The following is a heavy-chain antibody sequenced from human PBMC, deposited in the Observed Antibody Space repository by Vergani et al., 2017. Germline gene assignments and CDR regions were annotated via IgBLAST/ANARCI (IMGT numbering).Heavy chain of an antibody. J-gene: IGHJ2*01. Sequence: EVQLVESGGGLVQPGGSLRLSCAASGFTFGYYAMDWFRQAPGQGLEWVGGIRSKAYGQATIYAASVKGRFTISRDDSKSIAYLQMNNLQTEDTAMYYCAKDHYDFWSGYPNLSPFDLWGRGTLVTVSS. V-gene: IGHV3-49*03. D-gene: IGHD3-3*01. CDR3: AKDHYDFWSGYPNLSPFDL. CDR2: IRSKAYGQAT. CDR1: GFTFGYYA.